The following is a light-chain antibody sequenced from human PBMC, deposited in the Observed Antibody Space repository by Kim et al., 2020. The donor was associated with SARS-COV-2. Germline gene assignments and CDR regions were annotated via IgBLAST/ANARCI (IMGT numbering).Light chain of an antibody. CDR1: KLGDKY. Sequence: SYELTQPPSVSVSPGQTASITCSGDKLGDKYACWYQQKPGQSPVLVIYQDSKRPSGIPERFSGSNSGNTATLTISGTQAMDEADYYCQAWDSSKGVFGTVTKVTVL. CDR3: QAWDSSKGV. J-gene: IGLJ1*01. V-gene: IGLV3-1*01. CDR2: QDS.